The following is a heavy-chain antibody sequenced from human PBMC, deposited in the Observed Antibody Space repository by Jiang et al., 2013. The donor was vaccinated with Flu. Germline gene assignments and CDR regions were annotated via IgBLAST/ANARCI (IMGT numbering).Heavy chain of an antibody. CDR3: ARRWLNQNWFDP. V-gene: IGHV4-59*08. CDR1: GGSISSDY. D-gene: IGHD5-12*01. CDR2: IFYSGST. Sequence: KPSETLSLTCTVSGGSISSDYWSWIRQSPGKGLEFIGYIFYSGSTNYNPSLKSRVAISVDTSKNQVSLELSSVTAADTAVYYCARRWLNQNWFDPWGQGTLVTVSS. J-gene: IGHJ5*02.